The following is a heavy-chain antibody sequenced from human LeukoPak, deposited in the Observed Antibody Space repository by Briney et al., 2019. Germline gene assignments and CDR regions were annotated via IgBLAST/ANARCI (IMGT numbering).Heavy chain of an antibody. V-gene: IGHV3-74*01. D-gene: IGHD3-22*01. J-gene: IGHJ4*02. CDR3: ANQGSGPYYYDSSLDY. CDR2: INTDGRST. Sequence: SGGSLRLSCAVSGFTFTNYWMHWVRQVPGKGLVWVSRINTDGRSTSYADSVKGRFTISRDNSKNTLYLQMNSLRAEDTAVYYCANQGSGPYYYDSSLDYWGQGTLVTVSS. CDR1: GFTFTNYW.